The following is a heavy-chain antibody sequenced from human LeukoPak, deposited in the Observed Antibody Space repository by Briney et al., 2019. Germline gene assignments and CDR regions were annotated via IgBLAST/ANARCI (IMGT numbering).Heavy chain of an antibody. CDR2: IYYSGST. D-gene: IGHD6-13*01. J-gene: IGHJ4*02. CDR3: ARHSRRPAAAPAFDY. Sequence: SETLSLTCTVSGGSISSSTYYWGWIRQPPGKGLEWIGSIYYSGSTYYNPSLKSRVTISVDTSKNQFSLSSVTAADTAVYYCARHSRRPAAAPAFDYWGQGTLVTVSS. CDR1: GGSISSSTYY. V-gene: IGHV4-39*01.